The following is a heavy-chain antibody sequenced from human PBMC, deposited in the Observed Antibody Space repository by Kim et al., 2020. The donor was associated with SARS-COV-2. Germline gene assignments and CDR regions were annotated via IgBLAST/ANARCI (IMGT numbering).Heavy chain of an antibody. CDR2: IKSKTDGGTT. CDR3: TTGSTVRGVPPDY. Sequence: GGSLRLSCAASGFTFSNAWMSWVRQAPGKGLEWVGRIKSKTDGGTTDYAAPVKGRFTISRDDSKNTLYLQMNSLKTEDTAVYYCTTGSTVRGVPPDYWGQGTLVTVSS. D-gene: IGHD3-10*01. V-gene: IGHV3-15*01. J-gene: IGHJ4*02. CDR1: GFTFSNAW.